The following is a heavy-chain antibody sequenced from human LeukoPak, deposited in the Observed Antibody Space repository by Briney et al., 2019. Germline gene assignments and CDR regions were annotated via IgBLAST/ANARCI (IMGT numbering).Heavy chain of an antibody. CDR2: ISGSTGST. CDR1: GFTFSSYA. J-gene: IGHJ4*02. Sequence: GGSLRLSCAASGFTFSSYAMSWVRQAPGKGLEWVSTISGSTGSTYYADSVKGRFTISRDNSKNTLYLQMNSLRAEDTAVYYCARDREGSSSWDYWXQGTLVAVSS. V-gene: IGHV3-23*01. CDR3: ARDREGSSSWDY. D-gene: IGHD6-13*01.